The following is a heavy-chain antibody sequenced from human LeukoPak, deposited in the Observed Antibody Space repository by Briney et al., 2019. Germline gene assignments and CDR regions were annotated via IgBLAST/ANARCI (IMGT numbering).Heavy chain of an antibody. V-gene: IGHV4-30-2*01. Sequence: SETLSLTCAVSGGSISSGGYSWSWIRQPPGKGLEWIGYIYHSGSTYYNPSLKSRVTISVDRSKNQSSLKLSSVTAADTAVYYCARQTGYCTNGVCGFDYWGQGTLVTVSS. D-gene: IGHD2-8*01. CDR2: IYHSGST. CDR1: GGSISSGGYS. CDR3: ARQTGYCTNGVCGFDY. J-gene: IGHJ4*02.